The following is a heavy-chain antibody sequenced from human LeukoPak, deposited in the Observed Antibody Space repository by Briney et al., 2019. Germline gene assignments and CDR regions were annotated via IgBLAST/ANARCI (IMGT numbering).Heavy chain of an antibody. J-gene: IGHJ4*02. D-gene: IGHD3-22*01. CDR3: AKRYYYDSNGPPGDF. CDR2: IIPILGIV. Sequence: SVKVSCKASGGTFSNYAVSWVRQAPGQGLEWMGGIIPILGIVNSAQKFQGRLTITADKTTSTASMELSSLRTEDTAVYYCAKRYYYDSNGPPGDFWGQGTLVTVSS. V-gene: IGHV1-69*10. CDR1: GGTFSNYA.